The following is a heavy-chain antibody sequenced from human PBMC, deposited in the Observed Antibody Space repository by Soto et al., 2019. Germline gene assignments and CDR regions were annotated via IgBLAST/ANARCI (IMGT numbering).Heavy chain of an antibody. CDR2: IFYGST. V-gene: IGHV4-59*01. D-gene: IGHD6-19*01. CDR1: HGSISEYY. Sequence: QVQLQESGPGLVKPSETLSLSCTISHGSISEYYWSWIRQSPGKGLEWIGYIFYGSTNYNPSLKSRVSITVDTSQNQFFLRLTSVTAADTAVYFCARGGGGWPNYFDPWGQGTLVTISS. J-gene: IGHJ5*02. CDR3: ARGGGGWPNYFDP.